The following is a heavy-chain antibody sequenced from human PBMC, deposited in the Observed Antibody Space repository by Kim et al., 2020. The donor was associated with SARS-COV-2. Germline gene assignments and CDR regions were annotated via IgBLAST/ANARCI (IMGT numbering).Heavy chain of an antibody. V-gene: IGHV3-7*01. D-gene: IGHD3-16*01. CDR1: GFDFSAYW. CDR3: VRDVYFGYFET. Sequence: GGSLRLSCAASGFDFSAYWMDWVRQVPGKGLEWVANIKEDGAMKFYADSVEGRFTISRDNAKKSLFLQMNDLRADDTAVYYCVRDVYFGYFETWGQGTVVSVSS. J-gene: IGHJ3*01. CDR2: IKEDGAMK.